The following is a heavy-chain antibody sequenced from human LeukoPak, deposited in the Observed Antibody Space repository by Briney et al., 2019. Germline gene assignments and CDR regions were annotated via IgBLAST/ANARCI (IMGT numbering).Heavy chain of an antibody. Sequence: TGGSLRLSCAASGFTFSSYSMNWVHQAPGKGLEWVSSISSSSSYIYYADSVKGRFTISRDNAKNSLYLQMNSLRAEDTAVYYCARDGGAAAGANAFDIWGQGTMVTVSS. V-gene: IGHV3-21*01. J-gene: IGHJ3*02. CDR3: ARDGGAAAGANAFDI. D-gene: IGHD6-13*01. CDR2: ISSSSSYI. CDR1: GFTFSSYS.